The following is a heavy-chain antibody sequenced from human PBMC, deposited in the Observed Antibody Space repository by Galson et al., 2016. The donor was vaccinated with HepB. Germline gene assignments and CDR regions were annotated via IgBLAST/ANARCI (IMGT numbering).Heavy chain of an antibody. J-gene: IGHJ3*02. CDR1: GFTFSNNW. CDR2: IKEDGSEK. D-gene: IGHD6-13*01. CDR3: VRDFTHHYSSSYYDALDI. V-gene: IGHV3-7*01. Sequence: SLRLSCAASGFTFSNNWMSWVRQAPGKGLEWVANIKEDGSEKNYVDSVKGRFTISRDNAKNSLYLQMSSLRAEDTAVYYCVRDFTHHYSSSYYDALDIWGQGTVVTVSS.